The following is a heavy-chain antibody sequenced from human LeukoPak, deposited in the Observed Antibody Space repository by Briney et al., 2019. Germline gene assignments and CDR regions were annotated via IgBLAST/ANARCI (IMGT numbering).Heavy chain of an antibody. CDR1: GYKFTNYW. V-gene: IGHV5-51*01. D-gene: IGHD6-25*01. CDR3: ARLLAAPYYINY. J-gene: IGHJ4*02. Sequence: GESLKISCNGSGYKFTNYWIAWVRQMPRQGLEWLGIIYPRDSDTRYSPSFQGQVTISVDTSIDTAYLQWSSVRASATAMYYCARLLAAPYYINYWGQGTLVTVSS. CDR2: IYPRDSDT.